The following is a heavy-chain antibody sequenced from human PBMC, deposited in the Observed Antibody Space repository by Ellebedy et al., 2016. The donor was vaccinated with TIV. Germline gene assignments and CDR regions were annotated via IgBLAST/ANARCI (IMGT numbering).Heavy chain of an antibody. Sequence: AASVKVSCKASGYTFTSYGINWVRQAPGQGLEWMGGISGYTGNTNYAQKLQGRVTMTRDTSTSTAYMELRRLRSDDTAVYYCARVPHSSMITFGGVSALFDYWGQGTLVTVSS. CDR3: ARVPHSSMITFGGVSALFDY. V-gene: IGHV1-18*01. CDR1: GYTFTSYG. J-gene: IGHJ4*02. CDR2: ISGYTGNT. D-gene: IGHD3-16*01.